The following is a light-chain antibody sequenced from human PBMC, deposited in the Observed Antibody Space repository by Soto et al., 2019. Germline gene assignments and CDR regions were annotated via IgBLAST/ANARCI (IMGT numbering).Light chain of an antibody. CDR2: ATS. Sequence: DVQMTQSPSSLSAFVGDRVTITCRASQGLAPYLAWFQQKPGKVPKLLIYATSTLQSGVASRFSGSGSGTDFTLTINSLQPEDVGTYYCQKYNSGPLTFGGGTKVEIK. CDR1: QGLAPY. J-gene: IGKJ4*01. V-gene: IGKV1-27*01. CDR3: QKYNSGPLT.